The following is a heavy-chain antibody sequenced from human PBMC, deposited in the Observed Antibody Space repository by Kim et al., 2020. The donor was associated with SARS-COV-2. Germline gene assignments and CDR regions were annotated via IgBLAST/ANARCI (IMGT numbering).Heavy chain of an antibody. D-gene: IGHD3-9*01. J-gene: IGHJ4*02. CDR3: ARAILKRYFDWLLSGAGDY. CDR2: ISSSGSTI. CDR1: GFTFSSYE. Sequence: GGSLRLSCAASGFTFSSYEMNWVRQAPGKGLEWVSYISSSGSTIYYADSVKVRFTISRDNAKNSLYLQMNSLRAEDTAVYYCARAILKRYFDWLLSGAGDYWGQGTLVTVSS. V-gene: IGHV3-48*03.